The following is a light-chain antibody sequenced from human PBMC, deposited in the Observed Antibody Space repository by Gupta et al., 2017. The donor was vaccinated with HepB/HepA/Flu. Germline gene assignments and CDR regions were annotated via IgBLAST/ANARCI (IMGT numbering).Light chain of an antibody. CDR1: QRLNNTY. Sequence: IVLMQSLRTVPLSPGETATISCGASQRLNNTYLGWYQQKPGQSPRLLIYDVSSRANGIPNRFSGSGSGADFTLTISRLESEDFEVYYCQHYGSSLTFGGGTKVEI. CDR2: DVS. CDR3: QHYGSSLT. J-gene: IGKJ4*01. V-gene: IGKV3-20*01.